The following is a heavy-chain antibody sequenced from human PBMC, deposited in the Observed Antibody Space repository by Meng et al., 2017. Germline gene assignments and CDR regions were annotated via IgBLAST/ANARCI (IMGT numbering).Heavy chain of an antibody. V-gene: IGHV3-21*01. D-gene: IGHD1-26*01. J-gene: IGHJ5*02. CDR1: GFIFSDHS. CDR2: IGSSSDYI. Sequence: GESLKISCAASGFIFSDHSMNWVRQAPGKGLEWVSSIGSSSDYIWYADSVKGRFTISRDNAKDSLYLQMNSLRGEDTGVYYCSKDGGGSLFDPWGQGTLVNGYS. CDR3: SKDGGGSLFDP.